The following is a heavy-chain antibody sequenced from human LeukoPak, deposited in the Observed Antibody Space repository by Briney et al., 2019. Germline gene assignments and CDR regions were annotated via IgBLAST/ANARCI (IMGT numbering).Heavy chain of an antibody. CDR1: GFTFSSYG. CDR2: ISGSGGST. V-gene: IGHV3-23*01. CDR3: ARAKRNGFDI. J-gene: IGHJ3*02. Sequence: GGTLRLSCAASGFTFSSYGMSWVRQAPGKGLEWVSAISGSGGSTYYADSVKGRFTISRDNAKNSLYLQMNSLRAEDTAVYYCARAKRNGFDIWGQGTMVTVSS.